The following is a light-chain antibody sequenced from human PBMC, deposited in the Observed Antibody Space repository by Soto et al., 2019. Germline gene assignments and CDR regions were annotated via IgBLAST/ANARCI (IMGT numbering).Light chain of an antibody. CDR1: TSNIGRNT. CDR2: SDN. Sequence: QSVLTQPPSASGTPGQRVTISCSGSTSNIGRNTVSWYRQLPGTAPKLLVYSDNLRPSGVPDRFSGSKSGTSASLAISGLRSEDEADYYCAARDDSPKGWVFGGGTKVTVL. V-gene: IGLV1-44*01. J-gene: IGLJ3*02. CDR3: AARDDSPKGWV.